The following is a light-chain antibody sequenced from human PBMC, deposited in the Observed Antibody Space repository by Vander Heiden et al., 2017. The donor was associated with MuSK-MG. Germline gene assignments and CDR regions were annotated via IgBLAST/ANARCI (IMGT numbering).Light chain of an antibody. Sequence: DIQMTQSPSSVSASVGDRVTITCRASQDIRSYLAWYQQKPGIAPKLLIYGASRLQSGVPSRFSGNGSGTDFTLTISSLQLEDFAIYYCQQADRFPFTFGPGTKVDLK. CDR1: QDIRSY. CDR3: QQADRFPFT. J-gene: IGKJ3*01. CDR2: GAS. V-gene: IGKV1-12*02.